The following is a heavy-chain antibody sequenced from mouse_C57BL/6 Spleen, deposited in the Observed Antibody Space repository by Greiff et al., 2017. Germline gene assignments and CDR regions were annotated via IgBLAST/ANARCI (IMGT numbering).Heavy chain of an antibody. CDR3: ARLGYSNFYAMDY. V-gene: IGHV1-64*01. J-gene: IGHJ4*01. CDR1: GYTFTSYW. CDR2: IHPNSGST. D-gene: IGHD2-5*01. Sequence: QVQLQQPGAELVKPGASVKLSCKASGYTFTSYWMHWVKQRPGQGLEWIGMIHPNSGSTNYNEKFKSKATLTVDRSSSTAYMQLSSLTSEDSAVYYCARLGYSNFYAMDYWGQGTSVTVSS.